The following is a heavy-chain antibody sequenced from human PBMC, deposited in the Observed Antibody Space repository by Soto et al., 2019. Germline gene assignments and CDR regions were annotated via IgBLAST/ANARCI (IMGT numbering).Heavy chain of an antibody. CDR2: IIPIFGTP. CDR3: ARGITGTVTYYYGLDV. Sequence: QVQLVQSGAEVKKPGSSMKVSCKASGGTFSSYAISWVRQAPGQGLEWMGGIIPIFGTPDYAQKFHGRVTSTADESTSTAYMELSSLRSEDTAVYYCARGITGTVTYYYGLDVWGQGTTVTVSS. CDR1: GGTFSSYA. J-gene: IGHJ6*02. V-gene: IGHV1-69*12. D-gene: IGHD1-20*01.